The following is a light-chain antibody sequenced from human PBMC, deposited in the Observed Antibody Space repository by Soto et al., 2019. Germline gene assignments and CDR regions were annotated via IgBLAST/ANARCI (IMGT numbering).Light chain of an antibody. V-gene: IGKV2-30*01. CDR3: MQPIHWPFT. CDR2: QVS. CDR1: QSLLYSDGKTY. Sequence: DVALTQSPVSLPVTLGQPASISCRSSQSLLYSDGKTYLNWFHQRPGQSPRRLIYQVSIRDSGVPVRFRGSGSGTDFTLHISRVEAEDMGVYYCMQPIHWPFTFGPGTKVDIK. J-gene: IGKJ3*01.